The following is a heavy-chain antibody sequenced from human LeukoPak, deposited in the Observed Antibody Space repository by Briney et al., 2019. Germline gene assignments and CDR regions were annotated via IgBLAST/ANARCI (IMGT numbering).Heavy chain of an antibody. CDR2: IYYSGST. V-gene: IGHV4-59*01. CDR3: ARGVNSGYFDH. Sequence: SETLSLTCTVSGGSISSYYWSWIRQPPGKGLEWIGYIYYSGSTNYNPSLKSRVTISVDTSKNQFSLKLTSVTAADTAVYYCARGVNSGYFDHCGQGTLVTVSS. CDR1: GGSISSYY. J-gene: IGHJ4*02. D-gene: IGHD1-26*01.